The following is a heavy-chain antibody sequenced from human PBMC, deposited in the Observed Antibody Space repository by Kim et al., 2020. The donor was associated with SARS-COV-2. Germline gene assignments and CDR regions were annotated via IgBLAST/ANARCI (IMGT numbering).Heavy chain of an antibody. Sequence: SETLSLTCAISGDRVSTYSGAWNWIRQSPSRGLEWLGRTYYRSKWYNDYAVSLESRITIKADTSKNQFSLHLNSVTPEDTAVYYCAKAGSGWQFDYWGQG. CDR1: GDRVSTYSGA. V-gene: IGHV6-1*01. CDR3: AKAGSGWQFDY. D-gene: IGHD6-19*01. CDR2: TYYRSKWYN. J-gene: IGHJ4*02.